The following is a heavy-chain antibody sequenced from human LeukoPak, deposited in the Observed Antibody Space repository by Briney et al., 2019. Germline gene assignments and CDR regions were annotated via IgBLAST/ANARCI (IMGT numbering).Heavy chain of an antibody. V-gene: IGHV3-30*02. J-gene: IGHJ4*02. CDR2: IPYDGSKK. CDR3: AKDHCSSTGCDGSPGY. Sequence: GGSLRLSCAASGFTFSSYGMHWVRQAPGKGLEWVAFIPYDGSKKYYADSVKGRFTISRDNSKNTLYLQMNSLRAEDTAVYYCAKDHCSSTGCDGSPGYCGQGALVTVSS. D-gene: IGHD2-2*01. CDR1: GFTFSSYG.